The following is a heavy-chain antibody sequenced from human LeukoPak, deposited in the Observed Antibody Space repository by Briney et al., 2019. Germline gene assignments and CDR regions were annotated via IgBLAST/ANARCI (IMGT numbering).Heavy chain of an antibody. CDR2: ISGSGAST. D-gene: IGHD6-19*01. Sequence: GGSLRLSCAASGFTFSSYAMTWVRQAPRKGLEWVSAISGSGASTYYADSVKGRFTISRDNSKNTLYLQMNSLRTEDTAVYYCARAGWGTVAGVFDYWGQGSLVTVSS. J-gene: IGHJ4*02. CDR3: ARAGWGTVAGVFDY. V-gene: IGHV3-23*01. CDR1: GFTFSSYA.